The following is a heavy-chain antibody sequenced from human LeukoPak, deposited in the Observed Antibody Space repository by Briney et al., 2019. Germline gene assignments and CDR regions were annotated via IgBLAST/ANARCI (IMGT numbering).Heavy chain of an antibody. CDR3: ARDSEPRPEAAAGLGH. V-gene: IGHV3-43*01. Sequence: GGSLRLSCTASGFNFHDYTMHWVRQTPGKGLEWVALLNWEGETTYYADSVKGRFIISRDTSKDSLYLQMDSLRGEDTALYYCARDSEPRPEAAAGLGHWGPGTLVTVSS. J-gene: IGHJ4*02. D-gene: IGHD6-25*01. CDR1: GFNFHDYT. CDR2: LNWEGETT.